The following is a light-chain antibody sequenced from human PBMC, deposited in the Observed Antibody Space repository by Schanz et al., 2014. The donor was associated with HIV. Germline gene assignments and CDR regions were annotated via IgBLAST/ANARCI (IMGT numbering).Light chain of an antibody. V-gene: IGKV3-20*01. CDR3: HHYGDSRGT. CDR2: GAS. CDR1: QSVSSSY. J-gene: IGKJ4*02. Sequence: EIVLTQSPGTLSLSPGERATLSCRASQSVSSSYLAWYQQKPGQAPRLLIYGASKRATGIPDRFRGSGSGTDFTLTISRLEPEDFAVYYCHHYGDSRGTFGGGTEVDI.